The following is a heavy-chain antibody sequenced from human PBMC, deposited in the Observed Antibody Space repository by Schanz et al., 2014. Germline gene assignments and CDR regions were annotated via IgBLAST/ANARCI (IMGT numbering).Heavy chain of an antibody. V-gene: IGHV3-11*04. Sequence: VELVESGGGLVQPGGSLRLSCAASGFSFSDHAMDWVRQAAGKGLEWISYITYNGGTIYYADSVKGRFTISRDNAKNSLYLEMNGLRAEDTAVYYCARVALPGYSSPRDAFDIWGQGTMVTVSS. CDR2: ITYNGGTI. CDR1: GFSFSDHA. CDR3: ARVALPGYSSPRDAFDI. J-gene: IGHJ3*02. D-gene: IGHD5-18*01.